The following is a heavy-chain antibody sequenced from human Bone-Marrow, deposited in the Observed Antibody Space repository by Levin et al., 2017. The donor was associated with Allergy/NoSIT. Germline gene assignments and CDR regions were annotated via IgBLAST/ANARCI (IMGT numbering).Heavy chain of an antibody. D-gene: IGHD2/OR15-2a*01. CDR2: IYYSGNT. Sequence: SETLSLTCTVSGGSISSGDYYWSWIRQPPGKGLEWIGYIYYSGNTYYNPSLKSRVTTSVDTSKKQFSLRLTSVTAADTAVYYCARTPLIFRAFDIWGQGTMVTVSS. V-gene: IGHV4-30-4*01. CDR1: GGSISSGDYY. CDR3: ARTPLIFRAFDI. J-gene: IGHJ3*02.